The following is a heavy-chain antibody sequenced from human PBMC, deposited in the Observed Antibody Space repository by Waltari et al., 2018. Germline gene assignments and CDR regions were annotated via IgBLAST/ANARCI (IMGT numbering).Heavy chain of an antibody. CDR1: GYNFATYW. Sequence: EVQLVQSGAEVKKPGESLKISCKGSGYNFATYWIGWVRQMPGKGLEWMGVIYPGDSGTRYSPSFPGQVTISADKSISTAYLQWSSLKASDTAMYYCARQRRALAVPATGYYYYMDVWGKGTTVTVSS. D-gene: IGHD6-19*01. J-gene: IGHJ6*03. CDR3: ARQRRALAVPATGYYYYMDV. CDR2: IYPGDSGT. V-gene: IGHV5-51*01.